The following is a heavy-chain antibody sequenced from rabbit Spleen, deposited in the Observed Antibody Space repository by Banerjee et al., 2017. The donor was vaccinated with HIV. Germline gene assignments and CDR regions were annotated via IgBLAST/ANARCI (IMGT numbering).Heavy chain of an antibody. J-gene: IGHJ4*01. CDR3: ARDVYAVTGGAVATIFDL. D-gene: IGHD4-2*01. V-gene: IGHV1S40*01. Sequence: QSLEESGGDLVKPGASLTLTCTASGFSFSSNYWICWVRQAPGKGLEWIACIYGGSSGSTYYASWAKGRFTISKTSSTTVTLQMTSLTAADTATYFCARDVYAVTGGAVATIFDLWGQGTLVTVS. CDR2: IYGGSSGST. CDR1: GFSFSSNYW.